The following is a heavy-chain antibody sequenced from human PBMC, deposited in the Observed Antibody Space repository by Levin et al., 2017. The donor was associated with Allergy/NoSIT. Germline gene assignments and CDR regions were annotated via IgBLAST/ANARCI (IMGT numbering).Heavy chain of an antibody. CDR3: VRGSTWSWFFDL. Sequence: ASETLSLTCTVSGGSITNYYWTWIREPPGKGLEWVGYVYYSGSTNYNPSLQSRVTISVDTSKNQFSLKLSSVTAADTAVYYCVRGSTWSWFFDLWGRGTLVTVSS. V-gene: IGHV4-59*01. J-gene: IGHJ2*01. CDR2: VYYSGST. CDR1: GGSITNYY. D-gene: IGHD1-1*01.